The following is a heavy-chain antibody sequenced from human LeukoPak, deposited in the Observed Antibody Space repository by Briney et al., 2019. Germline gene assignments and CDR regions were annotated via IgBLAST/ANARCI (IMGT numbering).Heavy chain of an antibody. V-gene: IGHV3-21*01. CDR3: ARDLASGYYFDY. J-gene: IGHJ4*02. CDR2: ISISSSYI. Sequence: GGSLRLSCAASGFTVSSYSMNWVREAPGKGREWVSSISISSSYIYYADSVKGRVTSARDNATNSLYLQMNSLRAEDTAVYYCARDLASGYYFDYWGQGTLVTVSS. CDR1: GFTVSSYS. D-gene: IGHD3-10*01.